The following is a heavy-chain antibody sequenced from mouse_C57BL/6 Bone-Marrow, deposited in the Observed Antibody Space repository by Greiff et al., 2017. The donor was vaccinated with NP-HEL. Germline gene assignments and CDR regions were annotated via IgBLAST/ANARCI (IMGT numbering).Heavy chain of an antibody. Sequence: QVQLQQSGAELVRPGTSVKVSCKASGYAFTNYLIEWVKQRPGQGLEWIGVINPGSGGTNYNEKFKGKATLTADKSSSTAYMQLSSRTSEDSAVYFCARGLYGSSSWYFDVWGTGTTVTVSS. V-gene: IGHV1-54*01. D-gene: IGHD1-1*01. CDR3: ARGLYGSSSWYFDV. CDR1: GYAFTNYL. J-gene: IGHJ1*03. CDR2: INPGSGGT.